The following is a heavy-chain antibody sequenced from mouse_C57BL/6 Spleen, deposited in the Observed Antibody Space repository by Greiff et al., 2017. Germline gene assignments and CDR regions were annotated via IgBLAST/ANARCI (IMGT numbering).Heavy chain of an antibody. Sequence: EVMLVESGGGLVKPGGSLKLSCAASGFTFSDYGMHWVRQAPEKGLEWVAYISSGSSTIYYADTVKGRFTLSRDNAKNTLFLQMTSLRSEDTAMYYCAREPYYGNSFYAMDYWGQGTSVTVSS. J-gene: IGHJ4*01. CDR2: ISSGSSTI. CDR1: GFTFSDYG. CDR3: AREPYYGNSFYAMDY. D-gene: IGHD1-1*01. V-gene: IGHV5-17*01.